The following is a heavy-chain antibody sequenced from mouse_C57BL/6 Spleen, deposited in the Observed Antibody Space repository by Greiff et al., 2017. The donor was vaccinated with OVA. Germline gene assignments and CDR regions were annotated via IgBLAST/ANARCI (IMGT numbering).Heavy chain of an antibody. CDR2: INPNNGGT. CDR1: GYTFSDYY. J-gene: IGHJ4*01. V-gene: IGHV1-26*01. Sequence: EVQLQQSGPELVKPGASVKISCKASGYTFSDYYRKWVKQSNGKRLERIGDINPNNGGTSYNQKFKGQATLTVEKYSSKAFMELRSLTSEDTAGSYYTRSTTIVATDYAMDYWGQGTSVTVSS. D-gene: IGHD1-1*01. CDR3: TRSTTIVATDYAMDY.